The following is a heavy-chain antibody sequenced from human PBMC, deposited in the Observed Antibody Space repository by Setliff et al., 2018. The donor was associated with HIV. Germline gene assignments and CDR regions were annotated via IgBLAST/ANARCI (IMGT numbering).Heavy chain of an antibody. CDR2: IYSNGGT. CDR3: ARFTSGWYGQY. J-gene: IGHJ4*02. Sequence: SETLSLTCNVSGGSISAYYWSWVRQPPGKRLEWIGYIYSNGGTAYNPSLKSRVTISVDTSKNQFSLKLASVTIADTAVYYCARFTSGWYGQYWGQGTLVTVSS. D-gene: IGHD6-19*01. V-gene: IGHV4-59*01. CDR1: GGSISAYY.